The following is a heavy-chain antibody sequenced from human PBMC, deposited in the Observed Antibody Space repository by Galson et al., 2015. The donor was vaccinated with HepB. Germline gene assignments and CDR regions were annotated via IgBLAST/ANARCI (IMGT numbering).Heavy chain of an antibody. CDR3: ARDLIAAAGVPDY. CDR1: GFTFSSYS. J-gene: IGHJ4*02. V-gene: IGHV3-21*01. Sequence: SLRLSCAASGFTFSSYSMNWVRQAPGKGLEWVSSISSSSSYIYYADSVKGRFTISRDNAKNSLYLQMNSLRAEDTAVYYCARDLIAAAGVPDYWGQGTLVTVSS. D-gene: IGHD6-13*01. CDR2: ISSSSSYI.